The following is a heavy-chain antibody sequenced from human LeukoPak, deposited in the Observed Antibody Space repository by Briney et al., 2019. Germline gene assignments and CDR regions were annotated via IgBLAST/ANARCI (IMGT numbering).Heavy chain of an antibody. J-gene: IGHJ4*02. D-gene: IGHD4-17*01. CDR2: IYYSGST. CDR1: GGSISSYY. CDR3: ARGVTTVTVDY. Sequence: PSETLSLTCTVSGGSISSYYWSWIRQPPGKGLEWIGYIYYSGSTNYNPSLKSRVTISVDTSKNQFSLKLSSVTAADTAVYYCARGVTTVTVDYWGQGTLVTVSS. V-gene: IGHV4-59*12.